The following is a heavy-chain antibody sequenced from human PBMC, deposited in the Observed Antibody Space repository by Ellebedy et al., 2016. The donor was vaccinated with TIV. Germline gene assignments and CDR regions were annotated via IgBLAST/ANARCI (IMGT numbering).Heavy chain of an antibody. V-gene: IGHV1-69*02. J-gene: IGHJ3*02. CDR3: ARNSDIIQVPSAYVSSFDI. D-gene: IGHD2-8*01. Sequence: ASVKVSCKASGGTFSRYLISWLRQAPGQGLQWLGRIIPFFDITDYAQELQDRVTITADKSTSTAYMELSSLRSDDTALYFCARNSDIIQVPSAYVSSFDIWGQGTLVTVSS. CDR2: IIPFFDIT. CDR1: GGTFSRYL.